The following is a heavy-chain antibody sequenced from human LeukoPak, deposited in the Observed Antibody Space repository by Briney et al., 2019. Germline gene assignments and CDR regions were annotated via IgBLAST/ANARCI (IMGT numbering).Heavy chain of an antibody. CDR2: ISPNSGGT. D-gene: IGHD2-2*01. CDR1: GYTFTGYY. V-gene: IGHV1-2*02. CDR3: ARDEGYCTSTSCYIDY. Sequence: GASVKVSCKASGYTFTGYYIQWVRQAPGQGLEWMGWISPNSGGTNYAQKFQGRVTTTRDTSISTAYMELSRLKSDDTAVYYCARDEGYCTSTSCYIDYWGQGTLVTVSS. J-gene: IGHJ4*02.